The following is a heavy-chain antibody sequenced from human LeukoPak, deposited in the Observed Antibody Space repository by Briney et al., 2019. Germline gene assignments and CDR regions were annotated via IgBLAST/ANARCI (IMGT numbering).Heavy chain of an antibody. Sequence: PSETLSLTCTVSGGSISSYYWSWIRQPPGKGLEWIGYIYYSGSTNYNPSLKSRVTISVDTSKNQFSLKLSSVTAADTAVYYCARDMVSAESEAFDIWGQGTMVTVSS. D-gene: IGHD3-10*01. J-gene: IGHJ3*02. CDR3: ARDMVSAESEAFDI. CDR1: GGSISSYY. CDR2: IYYSGST. V-gene: IGHV4-59*01.